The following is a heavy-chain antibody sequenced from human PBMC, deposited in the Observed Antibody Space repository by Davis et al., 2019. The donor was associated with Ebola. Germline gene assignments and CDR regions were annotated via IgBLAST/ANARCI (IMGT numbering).Heavy chain of an antibody. CDR1: GFTFSSYA. Sequence: PGGSLRLSCAASGFTFSSYAMHWVRQAPGKGLEWVAVISYDGSNKYYADSVKGRFTISRDNSKNTLYLQMNSLRAEDTAVYYCARDRIYLDYWGQGTLVTVSS. D-gene: IGHD2-15*01. V-gene: IGHV3-30-3*01. J-gene: IGHJ4*02. CDR3: ARDRIYLDY. CDR2: ISYDGSNK.